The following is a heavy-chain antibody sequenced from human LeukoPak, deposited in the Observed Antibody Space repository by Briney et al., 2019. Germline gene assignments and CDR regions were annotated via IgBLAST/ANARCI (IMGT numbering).Heavy chain of an antibody. J-gene: IGHJ4*02. V-gene: IGHV4-59*01. Sequence: PSETLSLTCTVSGGSIRGYYWNWIRQPPGKGLEWIGYIYNSGSTSYNPALKSRVTISVDTSKNQFSLKLSSVTAADTAVYYCARMTDYWGRGTLVTVSS. CDR3: ARMTDY. CDR2: IYNSGST. CDR1: GGSIRGYY.